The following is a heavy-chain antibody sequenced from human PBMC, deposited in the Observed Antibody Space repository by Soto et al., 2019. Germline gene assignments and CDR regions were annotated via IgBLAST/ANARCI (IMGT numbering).Heavy chain of an antibody. Sequence: ESGGGVVQPGRSLRLSCVASGFTFSSYAMHWVRQAPGKGLEWVSVISYDGSNKNYADSVKGRFTISRDNSLNTVYLQMNSLRVEDTAMYYCAKDLYYYDFSLDDYWGQGTLVTVSS. D-gene: IGHD3-16*01. CDR2: ISYDGSNK. J-gene: IGHJ4*02. V-gene: IGHV3-30*18. CDR3: AKDLYYYDFSLDDY. CDR1: GFTFSSYA.